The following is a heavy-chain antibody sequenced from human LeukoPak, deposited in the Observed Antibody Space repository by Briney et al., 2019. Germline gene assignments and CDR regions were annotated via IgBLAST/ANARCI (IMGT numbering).Heavy chain of an antibody. Sequence: SETLSLTCTVSGGSISSYYWSWIRQPPGKGLEWIEYIYYSGSTNYNPSLKSRVTISVDTSKNQFSLKLSSVTAADTAVYYCARHMDYGDYTNWYFDLWGRGTLVTVSS. D-gene: IGHD4-17*01. CDR3: ARHMDYGDYTNWYFDL. CDR2: IYYSGST. CDR1: GGSISSYY. V-gene: IGHV4-59*08. J-gene: IGHJ2*01.